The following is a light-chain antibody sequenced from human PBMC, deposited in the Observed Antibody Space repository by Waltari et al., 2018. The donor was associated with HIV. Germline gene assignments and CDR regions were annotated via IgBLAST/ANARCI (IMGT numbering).Light chain of an antibody. Sequence: QSVLTQPPSVSGAPGQRVTIPCIGGSSNIGAGYGVHWYQQFPGNPPKVLIHGSTNLPSGVPDRFSGSQSGTSASLAITGLQPEDEADYYCQSYDSGRSAPVFGEGTKLTVL. CDR3: QSYDSGRSAPV. CDR1: SSNIGAGYG. V-gene: IGLV1-40*01. J-gene: IGLJ3*02. CDR2: GST.